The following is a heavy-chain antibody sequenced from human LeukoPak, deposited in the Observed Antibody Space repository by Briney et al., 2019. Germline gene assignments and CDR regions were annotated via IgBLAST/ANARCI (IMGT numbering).Heavy chain of an antibody. D-gene: IGHD3-3*01. J-gene: IGHJ4*02. CDR3: AKDLPQYYDFWSGYYGEFDY. CDR1: GFTFEDYA. V-gene: IGHV3-43*02. CDR2: ISGNGNNI. Sequence: GGSVRLSCAASGFTFEDYAMHWVRQGPGKGLEWVSLISGNGNNIYYADSVKGRFTISRDNSKNSLYLQMNSLRTEDTALYYCAKDLPQYYDFWSGYYGEFDYWGQGTLVTVSS.